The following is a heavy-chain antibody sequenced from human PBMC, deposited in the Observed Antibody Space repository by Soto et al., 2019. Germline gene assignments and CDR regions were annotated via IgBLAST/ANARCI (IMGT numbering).Heavy chain of an antibody. V-gene: IGHV5-51*01. CDR1: GYSFTSYW. CDR3: ARGSITIFGVVSHLDI. D-gene: IGHD3-3*01. J-gene: IGHJ3*02. CDR2: IYPGDSDT. Sequence: LKISCKGSGYSFTSYWIGWVRQMPGKGLEWMGIIYPGDSDTRYSPSFQGQVTISADKSISTAYLQWSSLKASDTAMYYCARGSITIFGVVSHLDIWGQGTMVTVSS.